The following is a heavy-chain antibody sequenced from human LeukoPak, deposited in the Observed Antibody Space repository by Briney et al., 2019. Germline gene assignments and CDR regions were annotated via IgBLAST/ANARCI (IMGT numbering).Heavy chain of an antibody. J-gene: IGHJ4*02. CDR1: GFTFSDYY. CDR2: ISYDGSNK. D-gene: IGHD3-22*01. CDR3: AKGLWYYYDSSGYVDY. V-gene: IGHV3-30*18. Sequence: GGSLRLSCAASGFTFSDYYMSWIRQAPGKGLEWVAVISYDGSNKYYADSVKGRFTISRDNSKNTLYLQMNSLRAEDTAVYYCAKGLWYYYDSSGYVDYWGQGTLVTVSS.